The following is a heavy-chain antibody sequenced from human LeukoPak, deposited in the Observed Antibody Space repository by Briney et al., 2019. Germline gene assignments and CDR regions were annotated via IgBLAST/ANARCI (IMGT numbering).Heavy chain of an antibody. J-gene: IGHJ5*02. V-gene: IGHV4-59*08. CDR3: ARQDTGCYEGWFDP. CDR1: GGSFSNYH. D-gene: IGHD6-19*01. CDR2: IYNSGNI. Sequence: SSETLSLTCTVSGGSFSNYHWNWLRQPPGKALEWIGCIYNSGNINYNPTLNCRVTISVDTSRNQFSPKLSSVTVADTGVYVCARQDTGCYEGWFDPWGQGTLVTVSS.